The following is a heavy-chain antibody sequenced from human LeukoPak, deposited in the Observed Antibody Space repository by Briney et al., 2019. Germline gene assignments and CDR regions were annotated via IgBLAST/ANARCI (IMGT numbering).Heavy chain of an antibody. V-gene: IGHV4-4*07. D-gene: IGHD1-26*01. CDR3: ARGAGISGTYYYY. CDR1: GGSISSYY. J-gene: IGHJ4*02. CDR2: IYTNGST. Sequence: SETLSLTCTVSGGSISSYYWNWIRQPAGKGLEWIGRIYTNGSTNYNPSLKSRVTMSVDASKNQFSLKLSSVTAADTAVYYCARGAGISGTYYYYWGQGTLVTVSS.